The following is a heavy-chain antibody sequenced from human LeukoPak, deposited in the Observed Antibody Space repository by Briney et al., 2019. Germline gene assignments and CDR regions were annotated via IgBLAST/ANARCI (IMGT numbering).Heavy chain of an antibody. CDR2: INPSGGST. Sequence: GASVEVSCKASGYTFTSYYMHWVRQAPGQGLEWMGIINPSGGSTSYAQKFQGRVTMTRDTSTSTVYMELSSLRSEDTAVYYCARDGYGDPLLGPWGQGTLVTVSS. J-gene: IGHJ5*02. CDR3: ARDGYGDPLLGP. D-gene: IGHD4-17*01. V-gene: IGHV1-46*01. CDR1: GYTFTSYY.